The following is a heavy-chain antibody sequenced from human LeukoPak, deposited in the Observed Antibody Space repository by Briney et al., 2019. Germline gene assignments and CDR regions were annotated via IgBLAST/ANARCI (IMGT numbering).Heavy chain of an antibody. CDR3: AKDWERGYSSSWYYFDY. J-gene: IGHJ4*02. V-gene: IGHV3-30*04. CDR2: ISYDGSNK. CDR1: GFTFSSYA. Sequence: GGSLRLSCAASGFTFSSYAMHWVRQAPGKGLEWVAVISYDGSNKYYADSVKGRFTISRDNSKNTLYLQMNSLRAEDTAVYYCAKDWERGYSSSWYYFDYWGQGTLVTVSS. D-gene: IGHD6-13*01.